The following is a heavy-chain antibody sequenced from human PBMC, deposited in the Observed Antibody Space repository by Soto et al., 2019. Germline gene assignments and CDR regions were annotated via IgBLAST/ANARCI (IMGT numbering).Heavy chain of an antibody. CDR2: INPSGGST. Sequence: ASVKVSCKASGYTFTSYYMHWVRQAPGQGLEWMGIINPSGGSTSYAQKFQGRVTMTRDTSTSTVYMELSSLRSEDTAVYYCAGWTTVTTRYYYYYGMDVWGQGTTVTVSS. CDR3: AGWTTVTTRYYYYYGMDV. D-gene: IGHD4-17*01. V-gene: IGHV1-46*03. J-gene: IGHJ6*02. CDR1: GYTFTSYY.